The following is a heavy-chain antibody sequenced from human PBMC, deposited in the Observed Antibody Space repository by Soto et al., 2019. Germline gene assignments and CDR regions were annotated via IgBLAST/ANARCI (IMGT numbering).Heavy chain of an antibody. Sequence: GASVKVSCKASGYTFTSYAMHWVRQAPGQRLEWMGWINAGNGNTKYSQKFQGRVTITRDTSASTAYMELSSLRSEDTAVYYCAREGIVGDYYYYGMDVWGQGTTVTVYS. CDR3: AREGIVGDYYYYGMDV. V-gene: IGHV1-3*01. CDR1: GYTFTSYA. CDR2: INAGNGNT. J-gene: IGHJ6*02. D-gene: IGHD3-16*02.